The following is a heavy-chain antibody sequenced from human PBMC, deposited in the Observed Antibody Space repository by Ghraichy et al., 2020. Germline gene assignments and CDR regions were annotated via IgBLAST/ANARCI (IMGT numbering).Heavy chain of an antibody. Sequence: SCAASGFTFSSYAMSWVRQAPGKGLEWVSAISGSGGSTYYADSVKGRFTISRDNSKNTLYLQMNSLRAEDTAVYYCAKGGGRWELLSGDYWGQGTLVTVSS. V-gene: IGHV3-23*01. CDR3: AKGGGRWELLSGDY. D-gene: IGHD1-26*01. J-gene: IGHJ4*02. CDR1: GFTFSSYA. CDR2: ISGSGGST.